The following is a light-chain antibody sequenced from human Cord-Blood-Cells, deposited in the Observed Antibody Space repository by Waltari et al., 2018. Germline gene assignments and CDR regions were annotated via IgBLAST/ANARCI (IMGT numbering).Light chain of an antibody. V-gene: IGKV4-1*01. CDR1: QSVLYSSNNTNY. CDR3: QQYYSTPYS. CDR2: WAS. Sequence: DIVMTQSPDSLAVSLGERATINCQSSQSVLYSSNNTNYLAWYQQKPGQPPKLLIYWASTRESGFPDRCSGSGSGTDFTLTISSLQAEDVAVYYCQQYYSTPYSFGQGTKLEIK. J-gene: IGKJ2*03.